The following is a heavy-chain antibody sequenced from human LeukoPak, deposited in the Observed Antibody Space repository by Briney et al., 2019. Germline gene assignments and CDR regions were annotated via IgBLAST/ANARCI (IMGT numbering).Heavy chain of an antibody. J-gene: IGHJ4*02. V-gene: IGHV4-39*01. CDR3: ASPYYGDYFY. CDR1: GGSISSSSYY. CDR2: IYYSGST. Sequence: SETLSLTCTVSGGSISSSSYYWGWIRHPPGKGLEWIGSIYYSGSTYYNPSLKSRVTISVDTSKNQFSLKLSSVTAADTAVYYCASPYYGDYFYWGQGTLVTVSS. D-gene: IGHD4-17*01.